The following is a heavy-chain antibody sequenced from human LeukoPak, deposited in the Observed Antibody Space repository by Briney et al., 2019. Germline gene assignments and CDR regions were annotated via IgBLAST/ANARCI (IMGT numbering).Heavy chain of an antibody. CDR2: ISSSSSYI. Sequence: GGSLRLSCAASGFTFSSYSMNWVLQAPGKGLEWVSSISSSSSYIYYADSVKGRFTISRDNAKNSLYLQMNSLRAEDTAVYYCARGRYRNGPSDFDYWGQGTLVTVSS. J-gene: IGHJ4*02. CDR3: ARGRYRNGPSDFDY. CDR1: GFTFSSYS. V-gene: IGHV3-21*01. D-gene: IGHD1-1*01.